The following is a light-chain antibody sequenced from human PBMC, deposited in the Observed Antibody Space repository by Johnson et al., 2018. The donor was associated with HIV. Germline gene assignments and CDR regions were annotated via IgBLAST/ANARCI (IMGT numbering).Light chain of an antibody. CDR2: ENN. Sequence: QSVLTQPPSVSAAPGQKVTISCSGSTSNIEENSVSWYQQLPGAAPKVIIYENNKRPSGIPDRFSGSKAGTSATLGITGLQFGDEADYYCGTWYRSLGANYVFGTGTKGTVL. CDR3: GTWYRSLGANYV. J-gene: IGLJ1*01. CDR1: TSNIEENS. V-gene: IGLV1-51*02.